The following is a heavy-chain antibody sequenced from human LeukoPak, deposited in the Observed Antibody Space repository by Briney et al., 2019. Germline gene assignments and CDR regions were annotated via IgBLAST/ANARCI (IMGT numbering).Heavy chain of an antibody. J-gene: IGHJ4*02. V-gene: IGHV3-30*18. CDR1: GFTFSSYG. CDR2: ISYDGRNK. D-gene: IGHD5-12*01. Sequence: PGGSLRLSCAASGFTFSSYGMLWVRQAPGKGLEWVAAISYDGRNKEYVDSVKGRFTISRDNSKNTLYLQMNSLRAEDTAVYYCAKDRGYSHGFEYWGQGTLVTVSS. CDR3: AKDRGYSHGFEY.